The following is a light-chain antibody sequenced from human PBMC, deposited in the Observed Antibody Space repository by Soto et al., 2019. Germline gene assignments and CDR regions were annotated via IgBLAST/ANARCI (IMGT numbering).Light chain of an antibody. V-gene: IGKV3-11*01. CDR2: DAS. J-gene: IGKJ1*01. CDR1: QSVSSY. CDR3: QQRSNWPRT. Sequence: EVVLTQSPATLSLFPGQRATLSCRASQSVSSYLAWYQQKPGQAPRLLIYDASNRATGIPDRFSGSGSGTDFALTISTLEPEDSAVYYCQQRSNWPRTFGQGTKVEIK.